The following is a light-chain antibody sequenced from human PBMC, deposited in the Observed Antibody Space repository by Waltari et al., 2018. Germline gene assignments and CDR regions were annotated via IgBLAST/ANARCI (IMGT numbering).Light chain of an antibody. J-gene: IGLJ2*01. CDR2: DVS. CDR3: SSYISSDTLEL. Sequence: QSALTQPASVSGSPGPSITISCTGTSSDVGGYNYVSWYQQHPGKAPKLMIYDVSNRPSGVSNRFSGSKSGNTASLTISGLQAEDEAHYYCSSYISSDTLELFGGGTSLTV. V-gene: IGLV2-14*03. CDR1: SSDVGGYNY.